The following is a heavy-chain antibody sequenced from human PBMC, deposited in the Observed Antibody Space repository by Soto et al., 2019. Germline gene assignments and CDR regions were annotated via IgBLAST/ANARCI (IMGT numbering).Heavy chain of an antibody. CDR3: ARDFSYYDFWSGYSVSGGFDP. V-gene: IGHV4-34*01. CDR2: INHSGST. D-gene: IGHD3-3*01. CDR1: GGSFSGYY. Sequence: QVQLQQWGAGLLKPSETLSLTCAVYGGSFSGYYWSWIRQPPGKGLEWIGEINHSGSTNYNPSLKSRLTISVDTSKNQFPLKLSSVTAADTAVYYCARDFSYYDFWSGYSVSGGFDPWGQGTLVTVSS. J-gene: IGHJ5*02.